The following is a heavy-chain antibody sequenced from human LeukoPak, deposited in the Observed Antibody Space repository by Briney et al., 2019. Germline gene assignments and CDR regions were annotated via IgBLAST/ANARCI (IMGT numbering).Heavy chain of an antibody. CDR2: VHYSGTT. CDR3: ARHYGSGSYYILDY. CDR1: DGSITNND. D-gene: IGHD3-10*01. Sequence: SETLSLTCTVSDGSITNNDWSWVRQTPGKGLEFIGYVHYSGTTNYNPSLRSRVTISVDTSKNQFSLRLSSVTAADTAVYYCARHYGSGSYYILDYWGQGTLVTVSS. J-gene: IGHJ4*02. V-gene: IGHV4-59*08.